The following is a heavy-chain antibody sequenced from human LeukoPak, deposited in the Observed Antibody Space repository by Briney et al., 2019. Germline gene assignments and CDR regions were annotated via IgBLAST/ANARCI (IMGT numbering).Heavy chain of an antibody. J-gene: IGHJ5*02. CDR2: IYTSGST. Sequence: PSQTLSLTCTVSGGSISSGSYYWSWIRQPAGKGLEWIGRIYTSGSTNYNPSLKSRVTISVDTSKNQFSLKLSSVTAADTAVYYCARDLRSSSWYVGVHWFDPWGQGTLVTVSS. CDR1: GGSISSGSYY. D-gene: IGHD6-13*01. CDR3: ARDLRSSSWYVGVHWFDP. V-gene: IGHV4-61*02.